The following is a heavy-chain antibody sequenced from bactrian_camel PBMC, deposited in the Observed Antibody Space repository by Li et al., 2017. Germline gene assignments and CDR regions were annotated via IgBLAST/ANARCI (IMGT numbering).Heavy chain of an antibody. J-gene: IGHJ6*01. CDR2: ITRDGAI. D-gene: IGHD4*01. CDR1: VPINRYC. Sequence: VQLVESGGGTVQAGGSLTLSCRASVPINRYCLAWFRQAPGKEREGVAGITRDGAITYGDSVKGRFTFSQPNSKTTFLLRMNSLKPEDSGLYYCAMARDPDYTGSWCMLDRGWADSAFWGQGTQVNV. CDR3: AMARDPDYTGSWCMLDRGWADSAF. V-gene: IGHV3S57*01.